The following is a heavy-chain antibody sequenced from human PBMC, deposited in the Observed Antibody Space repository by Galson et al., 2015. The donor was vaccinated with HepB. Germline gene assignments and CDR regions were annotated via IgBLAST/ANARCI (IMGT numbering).Heavy chain of an antibody. CDR2: ISSNGGST. CDR1: GFTFSSYA. CDR3: VKIYLMGRPY. D-gene: IGHD2-8*01. Sequence: SLRLSCAASGFTFSSYAMHWVRQAPGKGLEYVSAISSNGGSTYYAGSVKGRFTISRDNSKNTLYLQMSSLRAEDTAVYYCVKIYLMGRPYWGQGTLVTVSS. V-gene: IGHV3-64D*06. J-gene: IGHJ4*02.